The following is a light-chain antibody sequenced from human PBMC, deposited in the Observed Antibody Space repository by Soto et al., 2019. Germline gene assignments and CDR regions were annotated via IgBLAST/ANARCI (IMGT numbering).Light chain of an antibody. CDR2: LGS. V-gene: IGKV2-28*01. Sequence: DIVMPQSPLSLHVTPGEPASISCRSSQSLLHSNGYNYLAWYLQKPGQSPQILNYLGSNRASGVPDRFSGSGSGTEFTLKISTVDAEDVGVYYCMQALQTPYTFGQGTKLEIK. CDR1: QSLLHSNGYNY. J-gene: IGKJ2*01. CDR3: MQALQTPYT.